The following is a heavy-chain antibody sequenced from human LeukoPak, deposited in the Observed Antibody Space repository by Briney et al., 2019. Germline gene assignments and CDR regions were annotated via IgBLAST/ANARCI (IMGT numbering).Heavy chain of an antibody. V-gene: IGHV3-23*01. CDR1: GFIFRNYA. J-gene: IGHJ4*02. D-gene: IGHD3-22*01. Sequence: QPGESLRLSCAASGFIFRNYAMAWVRQAPGKGLDWVSGISDSGGITNYADSVKGRFTISRDNSKNTLYLQMNSLRTDDTAVYYCAKEILPYYDSRGAPFDFWGQGTLVTVSS. CDR2: ISDSGGIT. CDR3: AKEILPYYDSRGAPFDF.